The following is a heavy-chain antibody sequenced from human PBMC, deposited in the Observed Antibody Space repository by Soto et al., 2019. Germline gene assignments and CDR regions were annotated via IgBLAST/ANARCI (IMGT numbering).Heavy chain of an antibody. CDR2: LNPKDSFA. Sequence: GESLKISCKASGFIFTSYWLSWVRQMPGKGLEWMGMLNPKDSFANYSPSFRGHVTISPDTSVTTAYLKWSSLKASDTAIYYCARHKPGGGSYPFDFWGQGTLVTVYS. CDR1: GFIFTSYW. V-gene: IGHV5-10-1*01. D-gene: IGHD6-25*01. J-gene: IGHJ4*02. CDR3: ARHKPGGGSYPFDF.